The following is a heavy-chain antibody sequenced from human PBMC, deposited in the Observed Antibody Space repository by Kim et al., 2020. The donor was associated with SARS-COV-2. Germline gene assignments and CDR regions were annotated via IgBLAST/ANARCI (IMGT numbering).Heavy chain of an antibody. Sequence: GGSLRLSCAASGFTFSSYAMHWVRQAPGKGLEWVAVISYDGSNKYYADSVKGRFTISRDNSKNTLYLQMNSLRAEDTAVYYCARGRGYCSGGSCYSSYY. CDR1: GFTFSSYA. CDR3: ARGRGYCSGGSCYSSYY. V-gene: IGHV3-30*04. CDR2: ISYDGSNK. J-gene: IGHJ6*01. D-gene: IGHD2-15*01.